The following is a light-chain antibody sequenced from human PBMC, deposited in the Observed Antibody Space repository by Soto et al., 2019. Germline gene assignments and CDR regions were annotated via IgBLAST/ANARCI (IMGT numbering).Light chain of an antibody. CDR2: DAS. CDR3: QQRSNWPPTWT. CDR1: QSVGSY. V-gene: IGKV3-11*01. Sequence: EIVLTQSPATLSLSPGERATLSCRASQSVGSYLAWYQQKPGQAPRLLIYDASNRATGIPARFSVSGSGTAFTLTISSLEPEDFAVYSCQQRSNWPPTWTFGQGTKVEIK. J-gene: IGKJ1*01.